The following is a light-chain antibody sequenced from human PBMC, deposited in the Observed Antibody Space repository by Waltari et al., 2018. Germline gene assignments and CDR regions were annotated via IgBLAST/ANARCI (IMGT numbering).Light chain of an antibody. CDR1: QSISDY. Sequence: IQMTQSPPALSASVGDRVAITCRASQSISDYLNWYQKKPGKAPRVLIYTASSLQRGVPTRFSGSGSGTEFTLTISTLQPEDAATYYCQQSYSSPWTFGQGTKVEIK. CDR2: TAS. V-gene: IGKV1-39*01. CDR3: QQSYSSPWT. J-gene: IGKJ1*01.